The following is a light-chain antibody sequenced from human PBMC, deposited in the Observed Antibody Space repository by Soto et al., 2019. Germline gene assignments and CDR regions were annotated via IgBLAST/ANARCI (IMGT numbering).Light chain of an antibody. J-gene: IGKJ1*01. Sequence: EIVLTKSPATLSVSPGERVTLSCRASQSISSNLAWYQQKPGQAPRLLIYAASTRAAGLPARFSGSGSETEFSLTISSLESEDFAVYYCQQYNNWPPERTFGQGTKVESK. V-gene: IGKV3-15*01. CDR1: QSISSN. CDR2: AAS. CDR3: QQYNNWPPERT.